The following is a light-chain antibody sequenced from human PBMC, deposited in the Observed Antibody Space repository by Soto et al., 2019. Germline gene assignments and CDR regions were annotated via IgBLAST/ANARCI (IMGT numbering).Light chain of an antibody. Sequence: SYELTQPPSVSVAPRETARITCGGNNIGSKSVHWYQQKPGQAPVMVIYYDTDRPSGIPERFSGSNSWNTASLTISRVEAGDEADYYCQVWDSGSDQVVFGGGTKLTVL. V-gene: IGLV3-21*04. J-gene: IGLJ2*01. CDR3: QVWDSGSDQVV. CDR2: YDT. CDR1: NIGSKS.